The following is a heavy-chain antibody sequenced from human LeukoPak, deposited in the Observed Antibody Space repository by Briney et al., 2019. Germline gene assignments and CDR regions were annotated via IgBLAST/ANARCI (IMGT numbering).Heavy chain of an antibody. CDR1: GGSISSSSYY. D-gene: IGHD2-15*01. V-gene: IGHV4-61*02. CDR3: AREGVLVVAATPPDY. J-gene: IGHJ4*02. CDR2: IYTSGST. Sequence: SETLSRTCTVSGGSISSSSYYWSWIRQPAGKGLEWIGRIYTSGSTNYNPSLKSRVTISVDTSKNQFSLKLSSVTAADTAVYYCAREGVLVVAATPPDYWGQGTLVTVSS.